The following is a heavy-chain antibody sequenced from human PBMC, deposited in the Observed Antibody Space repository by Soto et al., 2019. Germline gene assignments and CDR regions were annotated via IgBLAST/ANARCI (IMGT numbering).Heavy chain of an antibody. CDR1: GFTFSSYA. J-gene: IGHJ4*02. CDR2: ISGSGGST. CDR3: AKVGSSGWYYFDY. V-gene: IGHV3-23*01. Sequence: EVQLLESGGGLVQPGGSPRLSCAASGFTFSSYAMSWVRQAPGKGLEWVSAISGSGGSTYYADSVKGRFTISRDNSKNTLYLQMNSLRAEDTAVYYCAKVGSSGWYYFDYWGQGTLVTVSS. D-gene: IGHD6-19*01.